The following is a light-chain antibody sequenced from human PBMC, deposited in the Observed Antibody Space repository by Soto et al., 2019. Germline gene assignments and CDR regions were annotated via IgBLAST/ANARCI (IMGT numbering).Light chain of an antibody. V-gene: IGLV2-14*01. CDR3: SSFTSTNTWV. J-gene: IGLJ3*02. CDR1: SSDVGGHDY. Sequence: QSALTQVASVSGSPGQSITTSCTATSSDVGGHDYVSWYLQHPGKAPKLLIYEAFNRPSGVSDRFSGSKSGSTASLTISGLQAEDEGDYYCSSFTSTNTWVFGGGTKVTVL. CDR2: EAF.